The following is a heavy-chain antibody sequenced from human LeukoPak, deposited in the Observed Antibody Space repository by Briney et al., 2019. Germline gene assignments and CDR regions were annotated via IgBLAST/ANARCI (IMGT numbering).Heavy chain of an antibody. CDR2: ISAYNGNT. CDR3: ARGDCGGDCYSSPYYFYYGMDV. V-gene: IGHV1-18*04. D-gene: IGHD2-21*02. J-gene: IGHJ6*02. CDR1: GYTFTSYY. Sequence: ASVKVSCKASGYTFTSYYMHWVRQAPGQGLEWMGWISAYNGNTNYAQKFQGRVTMTTDTSTSTAYMELRSLRSDDTAVYYCARGDCGGDCYSSPYYFYYGMDVWGQGTTVTVSS.